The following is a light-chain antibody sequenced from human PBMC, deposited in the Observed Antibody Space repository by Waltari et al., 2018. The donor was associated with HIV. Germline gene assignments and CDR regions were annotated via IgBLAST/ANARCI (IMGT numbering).Light chain of an antibody. V-gene: IGLV1-40*01. CDR1: SSNIGAGYD. J-gene: IGLJ2*01. CDR3: QSYDSSLSGVI. Sequence: QSVLTQPPSVSGAPGQRVTISCTGSSSNIGAGYDFHWYQQLPGTAPKLLIYGTSDRPSGVPDRFSGSKSGTSASLAITGLQAEDEADYFCQSYDSSLSGVIFGGGTKLTVL. CDR2: GTS.